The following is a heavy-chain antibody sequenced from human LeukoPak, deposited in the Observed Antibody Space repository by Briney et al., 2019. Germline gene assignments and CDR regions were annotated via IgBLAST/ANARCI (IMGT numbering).Heavy chain of an antibody. Sequence: GGSLRLSCTASAANFSNYGMHWVRQAPGKGLEWVAFIRYDGSNEYYVDSVKGRFTISRDNSKNTLYLQMNSLRAEDTAVYYCARHLSGVTGYTYGRGIDYWGQGTLVTVSS. V-gene: IGHV3-30*02. D-gene: IGHD5-18*01. J-gene: IGHJ4*02. CDR3: ARHLSGVTGYTYGRGIDY. CDR1: AANFSNYG. CDR2: IRYDGSNE.